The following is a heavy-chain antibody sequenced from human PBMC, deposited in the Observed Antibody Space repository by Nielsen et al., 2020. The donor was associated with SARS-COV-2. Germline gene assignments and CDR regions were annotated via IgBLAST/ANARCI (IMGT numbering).Heavy chain of an antibody. CDR3: ARAKLVMRVWFDP. V-gene: IGHV4-4*02. Sequence: GVLRLSCTVSGGSISSSNWWSWVRQPPGKGLEWIGEIYHSGSTNYNPSLKSRVTISVDKSKNQFSLKLSSVTAADTAVYYCARAKLVMRVWFDPWGQGTLVTVSS. D-gene: IGHD2-21*01. J-gene: IGHJ5*02. CDR2: IYHSGST. CDR1: GGSISSSNW.